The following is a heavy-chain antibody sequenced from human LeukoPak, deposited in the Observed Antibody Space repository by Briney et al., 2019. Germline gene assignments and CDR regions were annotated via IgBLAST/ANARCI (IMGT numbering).Heavy chain of an antibody. CDR2: ISAYNGNT. CDR3: AKDEFGAHIGYYFDH. CDR1: GYTFTDYD. Sequence: GASVKVSCKASGYTFTDYDINWVRQAPGHGLEWMGWISAYNGNTNYAQKLQGRVTMTTDTSTSTVYMELRSLRAEDTAVYYCAKDEFGAHIGYYFDHWGQGILVTVSS. J-gene: IGHJ4*02. D-gene: IGHD4/OR15-4a*01. V-gene: IGHV1-18*01.